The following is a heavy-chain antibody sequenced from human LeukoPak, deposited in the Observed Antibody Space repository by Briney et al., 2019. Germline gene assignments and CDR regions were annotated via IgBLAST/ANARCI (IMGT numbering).Heavy chain of an antibody. Sequence: QPGGSLRLSCVASGFTLDDYALHWVRQAPGKGLVWVSRIISDGITTTYADSVKGRFTISRDNAKNTLYLQMNSLRADDTAVYYCASDGEYAFLVWGQGTMVTVSS. J-gene: IGHJ3*01. CDR3: ASDGEYAFLV. CDR2: IISDGITT. D-gene: IGHD2/OR15-2a*01. V-gene: IGHV3-74*01. CDR1: GFTLDDYA.